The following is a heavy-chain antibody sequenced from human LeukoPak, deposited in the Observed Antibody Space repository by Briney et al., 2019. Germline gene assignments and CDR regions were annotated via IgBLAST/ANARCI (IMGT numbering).Heavy chain of an antibody. CDR2: INHSGIT. J-gene: IGHJ4*02. CDR1: GGSFSGYY. Sequence: PSETLSLTCAGHGGSFSGYYWSWIRQPPGKGLEWIGEINHSGITNYNPSFKSRVTISGDTSKNQFSLRLSSVTAADTAVYYCACTVNNDCWGQGTLVTVSS. V-gene: IGHV4-34*01. CDR3: ACTVNNDC. D-gene: IGHD2-8*02.